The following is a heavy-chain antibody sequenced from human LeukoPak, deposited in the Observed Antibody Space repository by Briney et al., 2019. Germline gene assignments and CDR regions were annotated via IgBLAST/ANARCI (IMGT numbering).Heavy chain of an antibody. CDR3: ARDVEFLEWLLSAPGYYGMDV. J-gene: IGHJ6*02. V-gene: IGHV3-33*01. D-gene: IGHD3-3*01. CDR1: GFTFSSYG. CDR2: IWYDGSNK. Sequence: PGGSLRLSCAASGFTFSSYGMHWVRQAPGKGLEWVAVIWYDGSNKYYADSVKGRFTISRDNAKNSLYLQMNSLRAEDTAVYYCARDVEFLEWLLSAPGYYGMDVWGQGTTVTVSS.